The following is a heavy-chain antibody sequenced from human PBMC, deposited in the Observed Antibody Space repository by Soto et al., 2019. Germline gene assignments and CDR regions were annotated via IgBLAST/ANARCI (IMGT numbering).Heavy chain of an antibody. D-gene: IGHD7-27*01. Sequence: QVQLVESGGGVVQPGRSLRLSCAASGFTFSSYAMHWVRQAPGKGLEWVAVISYEGSNKYYADSVKGRFTISRDNSKNTLYLQMNSLRAEDTAVYYCARPNRHYYYYGMDVWGHGTTVTVSS. CDR2: ISYEGSNK. V-gene: IGHV3-30-3*01. CDR3: ARPNRHYYYYGMDV. CDR1: GFTFSSYA. J-gene: IGHJ6*02.